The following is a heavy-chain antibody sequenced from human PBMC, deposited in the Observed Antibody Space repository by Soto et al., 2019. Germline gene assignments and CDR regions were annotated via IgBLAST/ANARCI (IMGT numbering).Heavy chain of an antibody. CDR2: IKGEADGGTT. J-gene: IGHJ4*02. Sequence: GGSLRLSCAASGFTFSGSAMHWVRQASGKGLEWVGRIKGEADGGTTDYAAPVKGRITISRDHSKDTLYLQMNSLKTEDTAVYYCTTGLSNGYYNFDYWGQGTPVTVSS. V-gene: IGHV3-15*01. D-gene: IGHD3-22*01. CDR3: TTGLSNGYYNFDY. CDR1: GFTFSGSA.